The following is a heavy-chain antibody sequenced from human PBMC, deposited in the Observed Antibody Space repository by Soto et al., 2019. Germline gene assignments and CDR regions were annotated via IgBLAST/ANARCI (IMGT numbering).Heavy chain of an antibody. V-gene: IGHV3-33*01. J-gene: IGHJ4*02. CDR3: ATTGPY. Sequence: QVQLVESGGGVVQPGRSLRLSCAASGFTFSSYGMHWVRQAPGKGLEWVAVIWFGGSNKFYADSVKGRFTISRDNSKNTVSLQMNSRRDEDSAAYYCATTGPYWGQGTLVTVSS. CDR2: IWFGGSNK. CDR1: GFTFSSYG.